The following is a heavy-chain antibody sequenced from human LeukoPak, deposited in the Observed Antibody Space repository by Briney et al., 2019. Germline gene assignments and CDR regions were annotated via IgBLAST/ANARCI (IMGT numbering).Heavy chain of an antibody. CDR1: GFNLRSYG. Sequence: GTSLRLSCVVSGFNLRSYGIHWVRQAPGKGLEWVARISHDGSSTDYADSVKGRLTISRDTSQSTVFLQMNGLRAEDTAIYYCAKELNGHYYGSGDAFDLWGQGTLVIVSS. CDR3: AKELNGHYYGSGDAFDL. J-gene: IGHJ3*01. D-gene: IGHD3-10*01. CDR2: ISHDGSST. V-gene: IGHV3-30*18.